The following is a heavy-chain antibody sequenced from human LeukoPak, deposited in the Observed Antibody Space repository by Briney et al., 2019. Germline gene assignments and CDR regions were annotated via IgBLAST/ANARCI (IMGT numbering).Heavy chain of an antibody. D-gene: IGHD2-2*02. CDR3: AKDSCSSTSCYTPFDY. CDR2: ISGSGGST. Sequence: GGSLRLSCAASGFTFSSYAMSWVRRAPGKGLEWVSAISGSGGSTYYADSVKGRFTISRDNSKNTLYLQMNSLRAEDTAVYYCAKDSCSSTSCYTPFDYWGQGTLVTVSS. J-gene: IGHJ4*02. CDR1: GFTFSSYA. V-gene: IGHV3-23*01.